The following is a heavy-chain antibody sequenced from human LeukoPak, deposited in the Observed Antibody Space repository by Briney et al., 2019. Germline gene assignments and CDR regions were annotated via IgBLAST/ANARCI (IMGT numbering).Heavy chain of an antibody. D-gene: IGHD6-13*01. J-gene: IGHJ4*02. CDR3: ARRATRIAAAGTSIDY. CDR1: GFTFSSYA. V-gene: IGHV3-64*01. CDR2: ISSNGGST. Sequence: PGGSLRLSCAASGFTFSSYAMHWVRQAPGKGLEYVSAISSNGGSTYYANSVKGRFTISRDNSKNMLYLQMGSLRAEDMAVYYCARRATRIAAAGTSIDYWGQGTLVTVSS.